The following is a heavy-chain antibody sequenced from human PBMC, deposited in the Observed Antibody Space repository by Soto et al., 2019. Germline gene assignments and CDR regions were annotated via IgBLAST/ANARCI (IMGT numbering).Heavy chain of an antibody. J-gene: IGHJ6*02. D-gene: IGHD6-13*01. CDR3: ARDRGSSWSSALYYYGMDV. CDR1: GGTSSSYA. Sequence: SVKVSCKASGGTSSSYAISWVRQAPGQGLEWMGGIIPIFGTANYAQKFQGRVTITADESTSTAYMELSSLRSEDTAVYYCARDRGSSWSSALYYYGMDVWGQGTTVTVSS. CDR2: IIPIFGTA. V-gene: IGHV1-69*13.